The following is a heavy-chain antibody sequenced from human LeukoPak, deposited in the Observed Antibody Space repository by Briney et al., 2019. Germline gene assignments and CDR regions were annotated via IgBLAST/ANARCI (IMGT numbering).Heavy chain of an antibody. D-gene: IGHD2-2*01. CDR3: ARDHRPNFCSSTSCYAFDI. CDR2: IYYSGST. J-gene: IGHJ3*02. V-gene: IGHV4-30-4*08. CDR1: GGSISSDYYY. Sequence: PSQTLSLTCTVSGGSISSDYYYWSWIRQPPGKGLEWIGYIYYSGSTYYNPSLKSRVTISVDRSKNQFSLKLSSVTAADTAVYYCARDHRPNFCSSTSCYAFDIWGQGTMVTVSS.